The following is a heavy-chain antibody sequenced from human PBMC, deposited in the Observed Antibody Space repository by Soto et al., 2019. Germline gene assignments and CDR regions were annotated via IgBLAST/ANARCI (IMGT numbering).Heavy chain of an antibody. Sequence: QVQLQESGPGLVKPSQTLSLTCTVSGGAISSGGYYWSWVRQHPGKGLEWIGYIYSSGGTYYNRSLTSLVTISVDTSQNQFSMKLSSVTAADTAVYYCARECGNDYYYYYRDVWGKGTTVTVSS. J-gene: IGHJ6*03. V-gene: IGHV4-31*01. CDR2: IYSSGGT. CDR1: GGAISSGGYY. D-gene: IGHD1-1*01. CDR3: ARECGNDYYYYYRDV.